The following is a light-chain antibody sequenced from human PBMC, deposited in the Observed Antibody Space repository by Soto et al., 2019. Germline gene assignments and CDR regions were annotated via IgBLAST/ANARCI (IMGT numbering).Light chain of an antibody. J-gene: IGLJ1*01. Sequence: QSAPAQPSSVSGSPGKAVNISCTGTRNDVGNYKYVSWYQQHPGKAPKLMIYEVSNRPSGVSNRFSGSKSGNTASLTISGLQAEDETDYYCFSYTSSGTYVFGTGTKVTV. V-gene: IGLV2-14*01. CDR1: RNDVGNYKY. CDR2: EVS. CDR3: FSYTSSGTYV.